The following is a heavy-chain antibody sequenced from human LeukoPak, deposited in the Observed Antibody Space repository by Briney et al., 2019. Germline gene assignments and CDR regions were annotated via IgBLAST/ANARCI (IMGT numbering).Heavy chain of an antibody. CDR1: GGSISSGSYY. CDR2: IYASGGT. D-gene: IGHD3-10*01. Sequence: SQTLSLTCTASGGSISSGSYYWSWVRQPAGKGLEWIGHIYASGGTKYNPSLESRVTISIDTSKNQLSLRLSSVTAADTAVYYCARDGSYGSGSYYYYYYYYYMDVWGKGTTVTVSS. V-gene: IGHV4-61*09. CDR3: ARDGSYGSGSYYYYYYYYYMDV. J-gene: IGHJ6*03.